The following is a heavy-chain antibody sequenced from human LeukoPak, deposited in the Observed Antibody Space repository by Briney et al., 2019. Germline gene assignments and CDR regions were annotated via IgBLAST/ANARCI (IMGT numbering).Heavy chain of an antibody. CDR3: TRAGLPPTFDY. CDR1: GYTFTSYY. Sequence: ASVKVSCKASGYTFTSYYMHWVRQAPGQGLEWMGIINPSGGSTSYAQKFQGRVTMTRDTSTSTVYMELSSLRSEDTAVYYCTRAGLPPTFDYWGQGTLVTVSS. D-gene: IGHD5-12*01. V-gene: IGHV1-46*01. J-gene: IGHJ4*02. CDR2: INPSGGST.